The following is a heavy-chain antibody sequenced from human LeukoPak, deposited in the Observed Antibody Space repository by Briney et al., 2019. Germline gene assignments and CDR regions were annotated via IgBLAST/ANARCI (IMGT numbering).Heavy chain of an antibody. V-gene: IGHV1-2*02. CDR3: ARADRYYGMDV. CDR2: INPNSGGP. Sequence: GASVKVSCKASGYSFTGYFMHWVRQAPGQGLEWMGWINPNSGGPNYAQKFQGRVTMTRDTSISTAYMELSRLRSDDTAVYYCARADRYYGMDVWGQGTTVTVSS. J-gene: IGHJ6*02. CDR1: GYSFTGYF.